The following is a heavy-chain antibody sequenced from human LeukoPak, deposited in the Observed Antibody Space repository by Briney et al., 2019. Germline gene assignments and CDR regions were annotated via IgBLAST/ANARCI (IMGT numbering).Heavy chain of an antibody. CDR3: TTVEPDIVVVVAATLGKGY. CDR2: IKSKTDGGTT. Sequence: GGSLRLSCAASGFTFNNALMTWVRQAPGKGPEWVGRIKSKTDGGTTDYAAPVKGRFTISRDDSKNTLYLQMNSLKTEDTAVYYCTTVEPDIVVVVAATLGKGYWGQGTLVTVSS. CDR1: GFTFNNAL. D-gene: IGHD2-15*01. J-gene: IGHJ4*02. V-gene: IGHV3-15*01.